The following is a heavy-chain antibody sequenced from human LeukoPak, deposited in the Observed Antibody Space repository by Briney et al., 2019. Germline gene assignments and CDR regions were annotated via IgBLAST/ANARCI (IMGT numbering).Heavy chain of an antibody. J-gene: IGHJ4*02. D-gene: IGHD5-24*01. Sequence: GGSLRLSCAASGFTFSSYEMNWVRQAPGKGLERVSYISSSDSTIYYADSVKGRFTISRDNAKNSLYLQMNSLRAGDTAVYYCARTIEMATISYFDYWGQGTLVTVSS. CDR1: GFTFSSYE. CDR2: ISSSDSTI. V-gene: IGHV3-48*03. CDR3: ARTIEMATISYFDY.